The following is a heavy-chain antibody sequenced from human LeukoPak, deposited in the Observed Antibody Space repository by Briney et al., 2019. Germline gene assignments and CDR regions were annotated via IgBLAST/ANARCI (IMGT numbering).Heavy chain of an antibody. Sequence: SETLSLTCTVSGGSISSSSYYWGWIRQPPGKELEWIGSIYYSGSSYYNLSLKSRVIISVDTSKNQFSLKLSSVTAADTAVYYCARSGSYYKTFDYWGQGTLVTVSS. V-gene: IGHV4-39*01. CDR1: GGSISSSSYY. J-gene: IGHJ4*02. CDR2: IYYSGSS. D-gene: IGHD1-26*01. CDR3: ARSGSYYKTFDY.